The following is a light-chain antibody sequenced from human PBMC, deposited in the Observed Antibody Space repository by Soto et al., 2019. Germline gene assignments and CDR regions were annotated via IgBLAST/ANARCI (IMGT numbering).Light chain of an antibody. CDR2: DVS. J-gene: IGLJ3*02. CDR1: RSDVGYYDY. V-gene: IGLV2-14*01. Sequence: ALTQPASVSGSPGQSITISCTGTRSDVGYYDYVSWYQQHPGKAPKLVIYDVSHRPSGVSNRFSGSKSGNTASLTISGLQAEDEGDYYCSSYTTTYTWMFGGGTKVTVL. CDR3: SSYTTTYTWM.